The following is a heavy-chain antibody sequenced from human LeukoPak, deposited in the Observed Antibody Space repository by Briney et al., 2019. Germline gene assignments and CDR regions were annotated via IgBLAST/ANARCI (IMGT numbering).Heavy chain of an antibody. D-gene: IGHD2-21*01. J-gene: IGHJ4*02. V-gene: IGHV4-61*02. CDR3: ARSPFNCGGDCYSVDY. CDR2: IYTSGST. Sequence: PSETLPLTCTVSGGSISSGSYYWSWIRQPAGKGLEWIGRIYTSGSTNYNPSLKSRVTIPVDTSKNQFSLKLSSVTAADTAVYYCARSPFNCGGDCYSVDYWGQGTLVTVSS. CDR1: GGSISSGSYY.